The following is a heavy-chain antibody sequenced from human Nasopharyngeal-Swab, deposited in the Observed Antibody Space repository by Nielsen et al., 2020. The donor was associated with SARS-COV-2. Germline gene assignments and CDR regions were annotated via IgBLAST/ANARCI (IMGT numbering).Heavy chain of an antibody. CDR3: ARGGYRDYDYAY. V-gene: IGHV3-64D*06. Sequence: WIRQPPGKGLEYVSAISSNGGSTYYADSVKGRFTISRDNSKNTLYLQMSSLRAEDTAVYYCARGGYRDYDYAYWGQGTLVTVSS. CDR2: ISSNGGST. D-gene: IGHD5-12*01. J-gene: IGHJ4*02.